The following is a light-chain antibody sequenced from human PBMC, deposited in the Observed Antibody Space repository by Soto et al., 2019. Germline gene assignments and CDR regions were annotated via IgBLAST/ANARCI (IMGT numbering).Light chain of an antibody. CDR2: ITD. CDR3: AAWDDSLNGPV. CDR1: ASKIGSNT. J-gene: IGLJ2*01. Sequence: QSVLTQPPSASGTPGQRVTISCSGGASKIGSNTVTWYQQLPGTAPKLLISITDQRPSGVPDRFSGSKSGTSASLAISGLQSEDEADYYWAAWDDSLNGPVFGGGTKLTVL. V-gene: IGLV1-44*01.